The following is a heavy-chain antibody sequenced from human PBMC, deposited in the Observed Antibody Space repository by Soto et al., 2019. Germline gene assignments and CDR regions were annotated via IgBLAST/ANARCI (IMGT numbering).Heavy chain of an antibody. V-gene: IGHV3-66*01. J-gene: IGHJ4*02. CDR1: GFTVSSNY. Sequence: GGSLRLSCAASGFTVSSNYMSWVRQAPGKGLEWVSVIYSGGSTYYADSVKGRFTISRDNSKNTVYLQMNSLRAEDTAVYYCARRGSTVTFTYWGQGTLVTVCS. CDR3: ARRGSTVTFTY. CDR2: IYSGGST. D-gene: IGHD4-17*01.